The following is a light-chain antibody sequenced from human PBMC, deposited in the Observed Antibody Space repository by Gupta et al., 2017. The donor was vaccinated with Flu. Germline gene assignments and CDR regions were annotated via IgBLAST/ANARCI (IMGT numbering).Light chain of an antibody. Sequence: EIVLTQSPVTLSLSPGERATLSCRASQSVSSYLAWYQQKPGQAPRLLIHDASNRATGIPARFSGSGSGTDFTLTISSVEPEDFAVYYCQQRSSWPPNTFGQGTKLEIK. CDR2: DAS. CDR3: QQRSSWPPNT. CDR1: QSVSSY. V-gene: IGKV3-11*01. J-gene: IGKJ2*01.